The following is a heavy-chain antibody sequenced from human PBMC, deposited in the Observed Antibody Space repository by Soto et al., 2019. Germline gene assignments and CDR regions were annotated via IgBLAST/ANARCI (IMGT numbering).Heavy chain of an antibody. V-gene: IGHV3-15*01. D-gene: IGHD7-27*01. CDR2: IKSKSDGGTI. Sequence: EVQLVESGGGLVKPGESLRLSCAASGFTFSNAWMTWVRQAPGKGLEWVGRIKSKSDGGTIDYAAPVKGRFTISRDDSKNTLFLQMYSLRTEDTAVYYCLPNWGSWGQGTLVTVSS. CDR1: GFTFSNAW. CDR3: LPNWGS. J-gene: IGHJ5*02.